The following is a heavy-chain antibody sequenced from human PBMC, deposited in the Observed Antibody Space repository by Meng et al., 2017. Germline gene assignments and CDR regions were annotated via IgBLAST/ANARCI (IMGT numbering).Heavy chain of an antibody. D-gene: IGHD3-3*01. CDR3: ARDPRDFWSGYYISWFDP. J-gene: IGHJ5*02. V-gene: IGHV3-74*01. CDR2: INSDGSST. CDR1: GFTFSSYW. Sequence: GESLKISCAASGFTFSSYWMHWVRQAPGKGLGWVSRINSDGSSTSYADSVKGRFTISRDNAKNTLYLQMNSLRAEDTAVYYCARDPRDFWSGYYISWFDPWGQGTLVTVSS.